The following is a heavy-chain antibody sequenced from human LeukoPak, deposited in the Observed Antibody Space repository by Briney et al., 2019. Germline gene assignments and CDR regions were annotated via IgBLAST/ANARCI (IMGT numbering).Heavy chain of an antibody. D-gene: IGHD4-17*01. CDR1: GGSVSSGSYY. J-gene: IGHJ5*02. Sequence: PSETLSLTCTVSGGSVSSGSYYWSWIRQPPGQRLEWIGYIYYTGSTNYNPSLKSRVTISVDTSKNQFSLKLNSVTAADTAVYYCARTMTTRPIGWFDPWGQGTLVTVSS. V-gene: IGHV4-61*01. CDR3: ARTMTTRPIGWFDP. CDR2: IYYTGST.